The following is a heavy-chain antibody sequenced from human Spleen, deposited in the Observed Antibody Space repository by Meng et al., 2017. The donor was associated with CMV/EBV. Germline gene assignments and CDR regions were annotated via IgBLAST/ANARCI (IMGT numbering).Heavy chain of an antibody. CDR2: MKQDGSEK. J-gene: IGHJ4*02. CDR1: GFTFSTSW. CDR3: AKDLYDVAGIYFDY. Sequence: GESLKISCAASGFTFSTSWMSWVRQASGKGLEWVANMKQDGSEKYCVDSVKGRFTISRDDAKNSLYLQMNSLRAEDTAVYYCAKDLYDVAGIYFDYWGQGTLVTVSS. D-gene: IGHD6-19*01. V-gene: IGHV3-7*01.